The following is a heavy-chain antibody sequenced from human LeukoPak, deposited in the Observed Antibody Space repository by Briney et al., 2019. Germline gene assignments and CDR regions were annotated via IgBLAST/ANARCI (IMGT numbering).Heavy chain of an antibody. CDR2: IYHSGST. Sequence: SETLSLTCTVSYGSISDISYYWGWIRQPPGKGLEWIGSIYHSGSTYYNPSLKSRVTISVDTSKNQFSLKLSSVTAADTAVYYCAREGGYSYGLDYMDVWGKGTTVTVSS. J-gene: IGHJ6*03. CDR1: YGSISDISYY. CDR3: AREGGYSYGLDYMDV. D-gene: IGHD5-18*01. V-gene: IGHV4-39*07.